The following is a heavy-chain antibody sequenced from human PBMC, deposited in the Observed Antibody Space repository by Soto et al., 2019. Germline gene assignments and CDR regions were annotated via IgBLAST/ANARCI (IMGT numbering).Heavy chain of an antibody. J-gene: IGHJ4*02. Sequence: GGSLRLSCAASGFTFTNYEMNWVRQAPGKGLEWISYISSSGKTISYADSVKGRFTISRDNAKNSLYLQMNILRAEDTAVYYCARDPEKYSGSDLGIGYWGQGTLVTVSS. CDR3: ARDPEKYSGSDLGIGY. D-gene: IGHD5-12*01. CDR1: GFTFTNYE. CDR2: ISSSGKTI. V-gene: IGHV3-48*03.